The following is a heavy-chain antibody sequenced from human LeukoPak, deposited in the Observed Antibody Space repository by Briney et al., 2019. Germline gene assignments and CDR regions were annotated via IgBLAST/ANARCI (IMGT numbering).Heavy chain of an antibody. CDR1: GYTFTSYD. Sequence: ASVKVSCKASGYTFTSYDINWVRQATGQGLEWMGWMNPNSGNTGYAQKFQGRVTMTRNTSISTAYMELSSLRSEDTAVYYCARGGSGYNSLYYYYYGMDVWGQGTTVIVSS. D-gene: IGHD5-12*01. J-gene: IGHJ6*02. CDR3: ARGGSGYNSLYYYYYGMDV. CDR2: MNPNSGNT. V-gene: IGHV1-8*01.